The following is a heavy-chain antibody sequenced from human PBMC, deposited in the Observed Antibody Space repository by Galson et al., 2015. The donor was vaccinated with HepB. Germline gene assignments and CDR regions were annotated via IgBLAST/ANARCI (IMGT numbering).Heavy chain of an antibody. J-gene: IGHJ4*02. CDR2: ITYSGSP. CDR3: ARHAGGRSFDY. D-gene: IGHD6-25*01. V-gene: IGHV4-59*01. CDR1: GGSISPYY. Sequence: SETLSLTCTVSGGSISPYYWSWIRQPPGKGLEWIAYITYSGSPHYNPSLKSRVTISVDTSKNQFSLKLSSVTAADAAVYYCARHAGGRSFDYWGRGALVTVSS.